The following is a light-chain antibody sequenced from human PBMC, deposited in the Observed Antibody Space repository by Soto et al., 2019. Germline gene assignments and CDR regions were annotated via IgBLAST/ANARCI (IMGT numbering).Light chain of an antibody. V-gene: IGLV1-51*01. CDR2: DDN. Sequence: QSVLTQPPAVSAAPGQKVTVSCSGSSANIGGNSVSWYQPLPGTAPKLLIYDDNKRPSGIPDRFSGSKSGTSATLGITGFQTGDEADYYCGSWDSSLSAYVFGTRTKVTVL. CDR1: SANIGGNS. J-gene: IGLJ1*01. CDR3: GSWDSSLSAYV.